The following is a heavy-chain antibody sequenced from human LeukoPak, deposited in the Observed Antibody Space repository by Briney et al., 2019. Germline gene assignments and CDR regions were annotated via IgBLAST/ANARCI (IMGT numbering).Heavy chain of an antibody. J-gene: IGHJ4*02. Sequence: GGSLRLSCAASGFTFSSYWMHWVRQAPGRGLVGVSRINSDGRSTSYADSVKGRFTISRDNAKNTLYLQMNSLRAEDTAVYYCARVRWGGLYYFDYWGQGTLVTVSS. CDR2: INSDGRST. V-gene: IGHV3-74*01. CDR3: ARVRWGGLYYFDY. D-gene: IGHD3-16*01. CDR1: GFTFSSYW.